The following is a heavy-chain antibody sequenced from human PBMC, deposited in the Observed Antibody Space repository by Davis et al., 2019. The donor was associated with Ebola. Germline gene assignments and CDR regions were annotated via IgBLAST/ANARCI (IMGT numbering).Heavy chain of an antibody. V-gene: IGHV3-30*04. D-gene: IGHD2-15*01. Sequence: PGGSLRLSCAASGFTFSLFAMHWVRQAPGKGLEWVAVVSYDGRHKYYADSVKGRFTISRDNSKNTLNLQMNSLRAEDTAVYYCARDIGYSDGWPDYYYYGMDVWGQGTTVTASS. J-gene: IGHJ6*02. CDR2: VSYDGRHK. CDR1: GFTFSLFA. CDR3: ARDIGYSDGWPDYYYYGMDV.